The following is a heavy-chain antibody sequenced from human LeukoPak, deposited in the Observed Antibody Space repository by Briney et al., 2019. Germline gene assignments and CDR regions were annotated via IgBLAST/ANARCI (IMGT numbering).Heavy chain of an antibody. D-gene: IGHD5-24*01. Sequence: GASVKVSCKASGYTFTGYYMHWVRQAPGQGLEWMGWINPNSGGTNYAQKFQGRVTMTRDASISTAYMELSRLRSDDTAVYYCARPEMATTNFDYWGQGTLVTVSS. CDR3: ARPEMATTNFDY. V-gene: IGHV1-2*02. CDR2: INPNSGGT. J-gene: IGHJ4*02. CDR1: GYTFTGYY.